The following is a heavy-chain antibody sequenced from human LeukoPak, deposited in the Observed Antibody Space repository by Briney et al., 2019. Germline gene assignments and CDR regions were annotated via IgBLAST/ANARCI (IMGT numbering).Heavy chain of an antibody. D-gene: IGHD2-15*01. J-gene: IGHJ4*02. CDR2: ITASGDST. Sequence: GESLRLSCAASGFTFSNYVMIWVRQAPGKGLEWVSGITASGDSTYYGDSVKGRFTMSRDNSKNTVYLQMNSLRVDDTAVYYCARRDIVVVVSASDYWGQGTLVTVSS. CDR3: ARRDIVVVVSASDY. V-gene: IGHV3-23*01. CDR1: GFTFSNYV.